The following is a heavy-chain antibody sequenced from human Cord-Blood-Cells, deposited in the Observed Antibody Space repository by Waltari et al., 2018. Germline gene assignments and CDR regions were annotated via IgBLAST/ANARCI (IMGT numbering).Heavy chain of an antibody. V-gene: IGHV1-69*01. Sequence: QVQLVQSGAEVKKPGSSVKVSCKASGGTFSSYAISWVRQAPGQGLEWMRVIIPNFGTANYAQKFQGRVTITADESTSTAYMELSSLRSEDTAVYYCARGAPLGIVLDERLSVDYWGQGTLVTVAS. J-gene: IGHJ4*02. D-gene: IGHD7-27*01. CDR2: IIPNFGTA. CDR3: ARGAPLGIVLDERLSVDY. CDR1: GGTFSSYA.